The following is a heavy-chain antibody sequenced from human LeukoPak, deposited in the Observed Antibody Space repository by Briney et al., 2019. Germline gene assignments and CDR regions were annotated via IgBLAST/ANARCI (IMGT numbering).Heavy chain of an antibody. Sequence: GESLKISCKGSGYSFTSYWIGWVRQMPGKGLEWMGIIYPGDSDTRYSPSFQGQVTISADKSISTAYLQWSSLKASDTAMYYCARQEDRCGGDCYSDAFDIWGQGTMVTVSS. D-gene: IGHD2-21*02. CDR1: GYSFTSYW. V-gene: IGHV5-51*01. CDR2: IYPGDSDT. CDR3: ARQEDRCGGDCYSDAFDI. J-gene: IGHJ3*02.